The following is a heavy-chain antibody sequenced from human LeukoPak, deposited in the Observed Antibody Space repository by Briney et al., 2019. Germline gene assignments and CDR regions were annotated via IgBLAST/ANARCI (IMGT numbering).Heavy chain of an antibody. CDR2: IYYSGST. CDR3: ARGPNYPSPSPFDY. D-gene: IGHD5-24*01. V-gene: IGHV4-59*08. Sequence: SETLSLTCSVSGGSISGWYWSWIRQPPGKGLEWIGYIYYSGSTNYNPSLKSRVTISVDTSKNQFSLKLSSVTAADTAVYYCARGPNYPSPSPFDYWGQGTLVTVSS. J-gene: IGHJ4*02. CDR1: GGSISGWY.